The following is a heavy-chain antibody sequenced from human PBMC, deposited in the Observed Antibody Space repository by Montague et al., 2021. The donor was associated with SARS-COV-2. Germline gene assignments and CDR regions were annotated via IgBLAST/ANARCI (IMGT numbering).Heavy chain of an antibody. V-gene: IGHV2-5*01. CDR2: TFWNDDK. CDR3: AHSPLFSSLGDLDS. CDR1: GFSLISDGVG. Sequence: PVLVKPTQTLTLTCTFSGFSLISDGVGVGWIRQPPGKALEWLALTFWNDDKRYNSSLKNRLTVTKDTSKNQVVLTMTNMDPLDTGTYYCAHSPLFSSLGDLDSWGQGTLVTIAS. J-gene: IGHJ4*02. D-gene: IGHD7-27*01.